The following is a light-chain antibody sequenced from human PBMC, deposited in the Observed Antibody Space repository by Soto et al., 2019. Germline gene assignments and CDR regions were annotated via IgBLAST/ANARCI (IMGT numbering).Light chain of an antibody. CDR3: FSYAGSRTYV. J-gene: IGLJ1*01. V-gene: IGLV2-23*02. Sequence: QSAVTQPASVSGSPGQSVTISCSGSYIGNYNLVSWYQHLPGRAPILLIFEFTMRRSGISDRFSGSKSASTASLSISVLQSEDEGDYYCFSYAGSRTYVFGGGTKVTVL. CDR1: SYIGNYNL. CDR2: EFT.